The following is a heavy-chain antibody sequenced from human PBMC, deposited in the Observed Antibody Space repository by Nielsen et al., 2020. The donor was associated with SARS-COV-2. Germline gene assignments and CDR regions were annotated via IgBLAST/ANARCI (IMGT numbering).Heavy chain of an antibody. CDR3: AKVRSGSHP. CDR1: GFTFSSYD. Sequence: GESLKISCAASGFTFSSYDMHWVRQATGKGLEWVSAISGSGGSTYYADSVKGRFTISRDNSKNTLYLQMNSLRAEDTAVYYCAKVRSGSHPWGQGTLVTVSS. V-gene: IGHV3-23*01. J-gene: IGHJ5*02. CDR2: ISGSGGST. D-gene: IGHD3-22*01.